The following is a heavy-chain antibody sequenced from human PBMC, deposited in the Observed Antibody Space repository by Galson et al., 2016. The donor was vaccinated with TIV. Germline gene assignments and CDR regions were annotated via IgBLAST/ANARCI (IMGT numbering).Heavy chain of an antibody. CDR2: IYTSGSL. Sequence: SGGSINRGSFHWSWIRQSAGKGLEWIGNIYTSGSLNYNPSLESRITISIDTSKNEFSLKMSSVTAADTAVYYCARARGYRLLSNWGQETLVTVSS. D-gene: IGHD5-18*01. J-gene: IGHJ4*02. V-gene: IGHV4-61*09. CDR3: ARARGYRLLSN. CDR1: GGSINRGSFH.